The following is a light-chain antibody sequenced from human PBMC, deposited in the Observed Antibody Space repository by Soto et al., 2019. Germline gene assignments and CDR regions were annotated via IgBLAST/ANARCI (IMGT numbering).Light chain of an antibody. V-gene: IGLV2-14*01. CDR3: SSYTTSAPYV. CDR2: EVT. CDR1: SSDVGAYNF. J-gene: IGLJ1*01. Sequence: QSVLAQPASVSGSPGPSLTISCTGTSSDVGAYNFVSWYQHHPGRAPKLIIYEVTIRPSGVSNRFSGSKSGNTASLTISGLQAEDEADYYCSSYTTSAPYVCGSGTKVTVL.